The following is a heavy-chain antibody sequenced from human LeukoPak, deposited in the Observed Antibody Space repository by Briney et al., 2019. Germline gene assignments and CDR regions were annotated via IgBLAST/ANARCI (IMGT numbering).Heavy chain of an antibody. D-gene: IGHD3-9*01. V-gene: IGHV1-24*01. CDR2: SDPEDGET. J-gene: IGHJ4*02. CDR1: GYTLTELS. CDR3: ATPRTVYDVLTGYYKAFYYFDS. Sequence: GASVKVSYEVSGYTLTELSIHWVRQARGKGLEWMGGSDPEDGETIYAQKFQGRVTMTEDTSTDTAYMELSSLRSEDTAVYYCATPRTVYDVLTGYYKAFYYFDSWGQGTLVTVSS.